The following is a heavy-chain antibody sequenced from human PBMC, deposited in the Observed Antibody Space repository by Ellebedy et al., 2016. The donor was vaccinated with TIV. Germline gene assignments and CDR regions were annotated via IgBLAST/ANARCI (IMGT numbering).Heavy chain of an antibody. CDR2: IRGDGVNT. CDR3: AKGSSSGFNYDRVGFQY. D-gene: IGHD3-22*01. J-gene: IGHJ4*02. CDR1: GFTFGSFA. Sequence: GESLKISCAASGFTFGSFAMHWVRQAPGKGLEWLSVIRGDGVNTYSAASVKGRFTITRDNFKNTLFPQVNRLRAEDTAVYYCAKGSSSGFNYDRVGFQYWGQGTLVTVSS. V-gene: IGHV3-23*01.